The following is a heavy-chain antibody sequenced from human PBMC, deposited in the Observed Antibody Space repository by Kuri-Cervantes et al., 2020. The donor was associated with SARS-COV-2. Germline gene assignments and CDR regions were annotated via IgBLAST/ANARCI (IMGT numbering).Heavy chain of an antibody. Sequence: GESLKISCAASGFTFSSYAMSWVRQAPGKGLEWVSAISGSGGSTYYADSVKGRFTISRDNSKNTLYLQMNSLRAEDTAVYYCAREGQQQLVPGRYYYYYYGMDVWGQGTTVTVSS. CDR1: GFTFSSYA. J-gene: IGHJ6*02. CDR3: AREGQQQLVPGRYYYYYYGMDV. CDR2: ISGSGGST. D-gene: IGHD6-13*01. V-gene: IGHV3-23*01.